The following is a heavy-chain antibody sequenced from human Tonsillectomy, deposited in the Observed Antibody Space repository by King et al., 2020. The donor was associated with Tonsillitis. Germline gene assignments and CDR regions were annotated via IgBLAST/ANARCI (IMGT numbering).Heavy chain of an antibody. CDR2: ICYSVTT. Sequence: QLQELGPRLVKPSETLSLTCTVSGGSISSSSYYWGWIRPPPGEGLGWIGSICYSVTTYYNPSLKRRVTIYVDTAKHQLSLKLHSVTAADTAVYYCAVGPALLWFGELWDAFDIWGQGTMVTVSS. CDR1: GGSISSSSYY. CDR3: AVGPALLWFGELWDAFDI. V-gene: IGHV4-39*01. J-gene: IGHJ3*02. D-gene: IGHD3-10*01.